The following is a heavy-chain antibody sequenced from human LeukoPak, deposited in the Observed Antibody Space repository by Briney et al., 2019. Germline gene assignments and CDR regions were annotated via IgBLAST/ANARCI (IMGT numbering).Heavy chain of an antibody. CDR2: IYYSGST. CDR3: ARVRRRGFVDPHWFDP. Sequence: KSSETLSLTCTVSGGSLISYYWRWLRQPPGKGLEWIGYIYYSGSTNYNPSLKSRVTISVDTSKNQFSLKLSSVPAADTAVYYCARVRRRGFVDPHWFDPWGQGTLVTVSS. CDR1: GGSLISYY. D-gene: IGHD3-10*01. V-gene: IGHV4-59*08. J-gene: IGHJ5*02.